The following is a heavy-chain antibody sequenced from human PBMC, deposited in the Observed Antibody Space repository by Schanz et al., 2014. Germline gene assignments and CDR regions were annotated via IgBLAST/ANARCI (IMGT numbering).Heavy chain of an antibody. Sequence: QLQLQESGPGLVKPSETLSLTCTVSGDSISSESFYWGWIRQPPGKGLEWIGSRPYSGGTYYNPPLKSRVSISVDTSKNHFSLRLPPVTAADTSVYFCARAANSGYLNYWGQGTLVTVSS. D-gene: IGHD1-26*01. CDR2: RPYSGGT. CDR1: GDSISSESFY. CDR3: ARAANSGYLNY. V-gene: IGHV4-39*02. J-gene: IGHJ4*02.